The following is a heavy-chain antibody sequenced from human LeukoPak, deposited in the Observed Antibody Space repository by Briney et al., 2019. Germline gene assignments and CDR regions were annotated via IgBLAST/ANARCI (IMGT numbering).Heavy chain of an antibody. J-gene: IGHJ5*02. V-gene: IGHV1-2*04. Sequence: ASVKVSCKASGYTFTGYYIHWVRQALGQGLEWMGWINPNSGGTNYAQKFQGSVTMTRDTSISTAYMELSRLRSDDTAVYYCARGSLRSSNNPLYWFDPWGQGTLVTVSS. D-gene: IGHD6-13*01. CDR2: INPNSGGT. CDR3: ARGSLRSSNNPLYWFDP. CDR1: GYTFTGYY.